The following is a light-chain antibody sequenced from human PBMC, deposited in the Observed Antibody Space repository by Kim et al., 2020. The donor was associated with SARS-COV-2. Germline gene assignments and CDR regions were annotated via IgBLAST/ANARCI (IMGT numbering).Light chain of an antibody. J-gene: IGLJ3*02. Sequence: GQSVTTSCTGTSSDVGGYKYISWYQQHPSKAPRNMIYDVSKRPSGVSNRFSGSKSGNTASLTISGLRTENEADYYCSSYTSNNTWVFGGGTQLTVL. CDR3: SSYTSNNTWV. V-gene: IGLV2-14*04. CDR1: SSDVGGYKY. CDR2: DVS.